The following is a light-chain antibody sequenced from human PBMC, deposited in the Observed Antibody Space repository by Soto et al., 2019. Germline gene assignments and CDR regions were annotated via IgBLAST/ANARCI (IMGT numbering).Light chain of an antibody. J-gene: IGKJ2*01. CDR1: QSVSRSY. Sequence: EIVLTQSPGTLSLSRGERATLSCRARQSVSRSYLAWYQHKPGQAPRLLIYGASSMATGIPDRFSGSGSGTDFTLAISRLEPEDGAVYYCQQYGSSPHTFGQGTKLEIK. CDR2: GAS. CDR3: QQYGSSPHT. V-gene: IGKV3-20*01.